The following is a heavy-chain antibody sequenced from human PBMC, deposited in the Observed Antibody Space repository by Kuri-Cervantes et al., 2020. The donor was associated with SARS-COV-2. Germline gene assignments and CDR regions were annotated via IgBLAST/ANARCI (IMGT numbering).Heavy chain of an antibody. D-gene: IGHD2-21*02. CDR1: GFTFSSYA. CDR3: AKGGVTATKVPTDYYYYYMDV. J-gene: IGHJ6*03. CDR2: IRYDGSNK. Sequence: GESLKISCAASGFTFSSYAMHWVRQAPGKGLEWVAFIRYDGSNKYYADSVKGRFTISRDNSKNTLYLQMNSLRAEDTAVYYCAKGGVTATKVPTDYYYYYMDVWGKGTTVTVSS. V-gene: IGHV3-30*02.